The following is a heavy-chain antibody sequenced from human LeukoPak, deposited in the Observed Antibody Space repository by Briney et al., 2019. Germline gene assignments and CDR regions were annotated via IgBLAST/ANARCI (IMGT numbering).Heavy chain of an antibody. CDR2: IYYSGST. D-gene: IGHD6-19*01. V-gene: IGHV4-59*01. CDR1: GGSISSYY. CDR3: ARGFTSGWLL. Sequence: KASETLSLTCTVSGGSISSYYWSWIRQPPGKGLEWIGYIYYSGSTNYNPSLKSRVTISVDTSKNQFSLKLSSVTAAGTAVYYCARGFTSGWLLWGQGTLVTVSS. J-gene: IGHJ4*02.